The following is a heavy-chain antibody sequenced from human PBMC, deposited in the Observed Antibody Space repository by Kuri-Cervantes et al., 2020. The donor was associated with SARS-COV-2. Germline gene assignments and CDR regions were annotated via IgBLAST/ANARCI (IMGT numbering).Heavy chain of an antibody. D-gene: IGHD6-19*01. Sequence: GSLRLSCTVSGGSVSSGSYYWSWIRQPPGKGLERIGYIYYSGSTNYNPSLKSRVTISVDTSKNQFSLKLSSVTAADTAVYYCARLGGSGWPRYFDYWGQGTLVTVSS. CDR1: GGSVSSGSYY. CDR3: ARLGGSGWPRYFDY. V-gene: IGHV4-61*01. CDR2: IYYSGST. J-gene: IGHJ4*02.